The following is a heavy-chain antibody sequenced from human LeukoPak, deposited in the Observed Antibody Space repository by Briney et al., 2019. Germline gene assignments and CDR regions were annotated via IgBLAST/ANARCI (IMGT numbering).Heavy chain of an antibody. Sequence: QAGGSLRLSCAASGFTFSSYAMHWVRQAPGKGLEWVAVISYDGSNKYYADSVKGRFTISRDNSKNTLYLQMNSLRAEDTAVYYCARERYYYDSSGSIRYFDYWGQGTLVTVSS. CDR3: ARERYYYDSSGSIRYFDY. CDR2: ISYDGSNK. D-gene: IGHD3-22*01. CDR1: GFTFSSYA. J-gene: IGHJ4*02. V-gene: IGHV3-30-3*01.